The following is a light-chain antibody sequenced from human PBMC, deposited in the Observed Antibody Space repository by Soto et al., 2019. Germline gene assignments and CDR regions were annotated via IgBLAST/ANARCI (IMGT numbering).Light chain of an antibody. J-gene: IGKJ3*01. CDR1: QNILYSSKNKNY. CDR3: QQYYSSPFT. Sequence: DIVMTQSPDSLAVSLGEGATINCKSSQNILYSSKNKNYLAWYQQKPRQIPKLLIYWASTRESGVPDRFSGSGSGTDFTLTISSLQAEDVAVYYCQQYYSSPFTFGPGTKVEIK. V-gene: IGKV4-1*01. CDR2: WAS.